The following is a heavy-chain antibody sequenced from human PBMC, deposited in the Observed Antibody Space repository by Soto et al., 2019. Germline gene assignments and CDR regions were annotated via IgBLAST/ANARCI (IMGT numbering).Heavy chain of an antibody. CDR3: AHVFTALAPFGS. CDR2: IYWDEDK. V-gene: IGHV2-5*02. J-gene: IGHJ4*02. CDR1: GFSLSTSGVG. D-gene: IGHD2-21*02. Sequence: QITLKESGPTLVKPTQTLTLTCTFSGFSLSTSGVGVGWIRQPPGKALEWLGFIYWDEDKSYSPSLKSRLTITKDTSKSQVVLTITNLDPVDTATYYCAHVFTALAPFGSCGQGTLVTVSA.